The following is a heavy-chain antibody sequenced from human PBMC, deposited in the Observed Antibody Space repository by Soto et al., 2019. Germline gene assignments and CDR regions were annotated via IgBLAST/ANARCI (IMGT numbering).Heavy chain of an antibody. V-gene: IGHV3-15*01. D-gene: IGHD3-22*01. CDR1: GFTFSNAW. CDR3: TTESGITMIVVVTPGMDY. Sequence: EVQLVESGGGLVKPGGSLRLSCAASGFTFSNAWMSWVRQAPGKGLEWVGRIKSKTDGGTTDYAAPVKGRFTNSRNDSKHTLYLQMNSLKTEDTAVYYCTTESGITMIVVVTPGMDYWGQGTLVTVSS. CDR2: IKSKTDGGTT. J-gene: IGHJ4*02.